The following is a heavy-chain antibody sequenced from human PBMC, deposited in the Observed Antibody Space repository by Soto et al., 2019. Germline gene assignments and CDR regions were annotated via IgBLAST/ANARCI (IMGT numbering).Heavy chain of an antibody. CDR1: GFTFTRYS. CDR2: ISSTTNYI. Sequence: SLRLSCAASGFTFTRYSMNWVRQAPGRGLEWVSSISSTTNYIYYGDSMKGRFTISRDNAKNSLYLEMNSLRAEDTAVYYCARESEDLTSNFDYWGQGTLVTVSS. CDR3: ARESEDLTSNFDY. V-gene: IGHV3-21*06. J-gene: IGHJ4*02.